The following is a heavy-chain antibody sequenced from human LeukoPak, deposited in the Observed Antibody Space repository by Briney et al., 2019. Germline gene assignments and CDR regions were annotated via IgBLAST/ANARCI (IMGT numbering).Heavy chain of an antibody. J-gene: IGHJ4*02. CDR2: IKSQTDGGTT. V-gene: IGHV3-15*01. CDR3: GGSGSYYKLDC. CDR1: GFTFNNAW. D-gene: IGHD3-10*01. Sequence: PGGSLRLSCAASGFTFNNAWMSWVRQAPGKGLEWVGRIKSQTDGGTTDYAAPVKGRFTISRDDSKNTLYLQMNSLKTEDTAAYYCGGSGSYYKLDCWGQGTLVTVSS.